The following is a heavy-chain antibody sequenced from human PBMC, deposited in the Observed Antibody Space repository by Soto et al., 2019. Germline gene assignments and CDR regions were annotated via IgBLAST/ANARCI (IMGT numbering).Heavy chain of an antibody. CDR1: GGTFSSYA. D-gene: IGHD3-22*01. CDR2: IIPSFGTA. J-gene: IGHJ4*02. V-gene: IGHV1-69*01. CDR3: ARGRDDYDSMGQYFDY. Sequence: QGQLVPSGAEVKKPGSSVKVSGKASGGTFSSYAISWVRQAPGQGLEWMGGIIPSFGTANYAQKFQGRVTITADDSTSTAYRELSSLRSEDTAVYYCARGRDDYDSMGQYFDYWGQGTLVTVSS.